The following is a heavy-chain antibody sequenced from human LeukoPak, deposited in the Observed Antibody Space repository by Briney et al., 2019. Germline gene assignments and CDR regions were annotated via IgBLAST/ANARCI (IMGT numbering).Heavy chain of an antibody. D-gene: IGHD2-15*01. V-gene: IGHV2-5*02. J-gene: IGHJ5*02. CDR3: AHAILLVAAATLLFDP. Sequence: SGPTLVKPTQTLTLTCTFSGFSLSTSGVGVGWIRQPPGKALEWLALIYWDDDKRYSPSLKSRLTITKDTSKNQVVLTMTNMDPVDTATYYCAHAILLVAAATLLFDPWGQGTLVTVSS. CDR2: IYWDDDK. CDR1: GFSLSTSGVG.